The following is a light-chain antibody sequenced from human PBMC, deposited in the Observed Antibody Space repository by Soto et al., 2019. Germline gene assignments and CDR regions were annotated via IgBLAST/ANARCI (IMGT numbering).Light chain of an antibody. V-gene: IGKV3-20*01. Sequence: EIVLTQSPVTLSLSPGERATLSCRASQSVSSSYLAWYQQKPGQAPRLLIYDASSRATGIPDRFSGSGSGTDFTLTISRLEPEDFAVYYCQHYGSSPLTFGGGTKVDIK. CDR3: QHYGSSPLT. CDR2: DAS. J-gene: IGKJ4*01. CDR1: QSVSSSY.